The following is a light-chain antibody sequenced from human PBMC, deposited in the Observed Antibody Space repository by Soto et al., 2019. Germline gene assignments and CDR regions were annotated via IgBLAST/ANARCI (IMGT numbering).Light chain of an antibody. V-gene: IGKV1-9*01. Sequence: DIQLTQSPSFLSASVGDRVTITCRASQGISSYLAWYQQKPGKAPKLLIYTASTLQSGVPSRFSGSGSGTEFTLTISILQPEDFATYYCQQLNSYPSTFGQGTRLESK. CDR3: QQLNSYPST. CDR1: QGISSY. CDR2: TAS. J-gene: IGKJ5*01.